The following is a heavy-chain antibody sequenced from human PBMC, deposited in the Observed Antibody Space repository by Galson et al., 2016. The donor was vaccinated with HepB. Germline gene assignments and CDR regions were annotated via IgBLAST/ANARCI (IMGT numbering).Heavy chain of an antibody. V-gene: IGHV3-23*01. Sequence: SLRLSCAASGFTFTSYALSWVRQAPGRGLEWVSTLNGSGRKTYYADSVKGRFTISRDNSKNTLFLQMNSLRVEDTAVYYCANSFVKKDFWSYYLADAFDIRGQGTTVTVST. D-gene: IGHD3-3*01. CDR3: ANSFVKKDFWSYYLADAFDI. CDR2: LNGSGRKT. J-gene: IGHJ3*02. CDR1: GFTFTSYA.